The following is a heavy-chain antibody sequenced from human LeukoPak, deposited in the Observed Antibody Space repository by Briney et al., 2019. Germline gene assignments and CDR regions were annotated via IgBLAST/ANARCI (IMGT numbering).Heavy chain of an antibody. V-gene: IGHV3-11*04. D-gene: IGHD3-3*01. CDR2: ISSSGNTI. J-gene: IGHJ4*02. CDR3: ARLDFWSGYN. Sequence: PGGSLRLSCAASGFTFSDYYMSWIRQAPGKGLEWISYISSSGNTIYYADSVKGRFTISRDSAKNSLYLQMKSLRAEDTAVYYCARLDFWSGYNWGQGTLVTVSS. CDR1: GFTFSDYY.